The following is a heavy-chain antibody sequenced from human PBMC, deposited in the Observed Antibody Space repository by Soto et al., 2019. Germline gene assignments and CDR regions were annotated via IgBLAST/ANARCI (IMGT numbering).Heavy chain of an antibody. Sequence: QVQLVQSGAEVKKPGASVKVSCKSSGYSLNSYYMHWVRQAPGQGLEWMGITNPSDGSTNYAQQFQGRVTMTSDTSTSTVYMDMRSLRSEDTAMYYCARSYFTSRPIDFWGQGTLVTVSS. J-gene: IGHJ4*02. D-gene: IGHD3-10*01. CDR1: GYSLNSYY. V-gene: IGHV1-46*02. CDR2: TNPSDGST. CDR3: ARSYFTSRPIDF.